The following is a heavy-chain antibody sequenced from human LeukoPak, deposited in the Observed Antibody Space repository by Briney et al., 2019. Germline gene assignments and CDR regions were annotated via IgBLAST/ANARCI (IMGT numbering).Heavy chain of an antibody. Sequence: GGSLRLSCVASGFSFSTYTMVWVRQAPGKGLEWVSSISSSSSYIFNADSVKGRFSISRDNAKNSLFLQMNTLRAEDTAVYYCARDVVGYYDSSGYYLSASDIWGQGTMVTVSS. J-gene: IGHJ3*02. CDR1: GFSFSTYT. CDR3: ARDVVGYYDSSGYYLSASDI. CDR2: ISSSSSYI. V-gene: IGHV3-21*01. D-gene: IGHD3-22*01.